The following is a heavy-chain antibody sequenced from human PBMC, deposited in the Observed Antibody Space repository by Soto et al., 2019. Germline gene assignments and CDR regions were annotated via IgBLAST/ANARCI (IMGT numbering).Heavy chain of an antibody. V-gene: IGHV1-69*02. CDR1: GGTFSSYT. J-gene: IGHJ4*02. CDR2: IIPILGIA. D-gene: IGHD2-2*02. CDR3: AMEYCSSTSCYRDY. Sequence: QFQLVQSGAEVKKPGSSVKVSCKASGGTFSSYTISWVRQAPGQGLEWMGRIIPILGIANYAQKFQGRVTITADKSTSTAYMELSRMRSEDTAVYYCAMEYCSSTSCYRDYWGQGTLVTVSS.